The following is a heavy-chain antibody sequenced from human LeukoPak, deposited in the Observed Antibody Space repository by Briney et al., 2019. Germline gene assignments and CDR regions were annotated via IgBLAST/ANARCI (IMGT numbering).Heavy chain of an antibody. J-gene: IGHJ6*03. D-gene: IGHD2-2*02. CDR1: GGSFSGYY. Sequence: SETLSLTCAVYGGSFSGYYWSWIRQPPGKGLEWIGDINHSGSTNYNPSLKSRVTISVDTFKNQFSLKLDSVTAAALAVFYSTREYCSSTSCYRLNYYYYMDVWGRETTVTVSS. CDR2: INHSGST. V-gene: IGHV4-34*01. CDR3: TREYCSSTSCYRLNYYYYMDV.